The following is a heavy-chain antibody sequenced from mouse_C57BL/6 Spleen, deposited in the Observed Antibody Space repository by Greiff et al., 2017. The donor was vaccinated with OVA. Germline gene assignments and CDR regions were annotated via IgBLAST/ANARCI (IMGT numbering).Heavy chain of an antibody. V-gene: IGHV1-78*01. CDR1: GYTFTDHT. J-gene: IGHJ4*01. D-gene: IGHD2-10*02. CDR2: IYPRDGST. Sequence: VKLMESDAELVKPGASVKISCKVSGYTFTDHTIHWMKQRPEQGLEWIGYIYPRDGSTKYNEKFKGKATLTADKSSGTAHMQLNSLTSEDSAVYFCARSAPYGNYVGYAMDYWGQGTSVTVSS. CDR3: ARSAPYGNYVGYAMDY.